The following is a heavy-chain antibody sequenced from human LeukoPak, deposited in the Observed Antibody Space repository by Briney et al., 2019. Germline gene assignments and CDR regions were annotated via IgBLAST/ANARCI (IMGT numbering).Heavy chain of an antibody. CDR2: IFYSGTA. D-gene: IGHD6-13*01. CDR1: GDSISGSF. CDR3: AGRGGSSWYAY. Sequence: SETLSLTCTVSGDSISGSFWSWIRQPPGKGLEWIGSIFYSGTAYYIPSLKSRVTISVDTSKNQFSLILNSVTAADTAMYYCAGRGGSSWYAYWGQGTLVTVSS. J-gene: IGHJ4*02. V-gene: IGHV4-59*05.